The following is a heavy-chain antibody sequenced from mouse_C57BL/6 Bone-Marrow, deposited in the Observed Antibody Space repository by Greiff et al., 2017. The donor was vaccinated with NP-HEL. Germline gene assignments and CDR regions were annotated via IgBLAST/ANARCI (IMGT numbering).Heavy chain of an antibody. Sequence: EVQLQQSGPVLVKPGASVKMSCKASGYTFTDYYMNWVKQSHGKSLEWIGVINPYNGGTSYNQKFKGKATLTVDKSSSTAYMELNSLTSEDSAVYYCARHGSSYRWYFDVWGTGTTVTVSS. J-gene: IGHJ1*03. CDR3: ARHGSSYRWYFDV. CDR2: INPYNGGT. D-gene: IGHD1-1*01. V-gene: IGHV1-19*01. CDR1: GYTFTDYY.